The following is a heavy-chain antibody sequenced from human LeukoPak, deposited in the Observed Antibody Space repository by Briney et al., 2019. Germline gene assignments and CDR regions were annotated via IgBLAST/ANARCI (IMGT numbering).Heavy chain of an antibody. Sequence: PGGSLRLSCAASGFTFSSYAMRWVRQAPGKGLEWVSSINNSGTYIYYVDSVKGRFTISRDNSKNSLYLQMNSLRAEDTAVYYCASANPILLDEYDCDAMDVWGKGTTVTVSS. V-gene: IGHV3-7*01. J-gene: IGHJ6*03. CDR1: GFTFSSYA. CDR3: ASANPILLDEYDCDAMDV. D-gene: IGHD3-3*01. CDR2: INNSGTYI.